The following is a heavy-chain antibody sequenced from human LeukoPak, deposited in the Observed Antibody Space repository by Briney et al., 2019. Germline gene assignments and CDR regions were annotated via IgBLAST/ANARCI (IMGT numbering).Heavy chain of an antibody. V-gene: IGHV6-1*01. Sequence: SQTLSLTCAISGDSVSSNSAAWNWIRQSPSRGLEWLGRTYYRSKWYNDYAVSVKSRITINPDTSKNQFSLQLNSVTPEDTAVYYCARDQTEPAVAGHRYYYMDVWGKGTTVTISS. D-gene: IGHD6-19*01. CDR2: TYYRSKWYN. CDR3: ARDQTEPAVAGHRYYYMDV. J-gene: IGHJ6*03. CDR1: GDSVSSNSAA.